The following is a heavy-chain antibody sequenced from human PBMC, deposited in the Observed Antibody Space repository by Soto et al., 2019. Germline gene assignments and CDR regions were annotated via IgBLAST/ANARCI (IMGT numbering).Heavy chain of an antibody. D-gene: IGHD1-20*01. Sequence: EVQLLESGGGLVQPGGSLRLSCAASGFTFSSYAMSWVRQAPGKGLEWVSAISGSGGSTYYADSVKGRFTISRDNSKNTLYLKMNGLRAEDTAVYYCAKNIKAAYSKAGHYFAYGGQGTLVTVSS. V-gene: IGHV3-23*01. CDR1: GFTFSSYA. CDR2: ISGSGGST. CDR3: AKNIKAAYSKAGHYFAY. J-gene: IGHJ4*02.